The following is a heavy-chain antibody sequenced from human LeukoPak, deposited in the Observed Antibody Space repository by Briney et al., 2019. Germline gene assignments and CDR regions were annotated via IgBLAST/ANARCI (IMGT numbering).Heavy chain of an antibody. CDR2: IYYSGST. V-gene: IGHV4-30-4*02. CDR3: ARYHYDYGDYYFDY. Sequence: PPETLSLTCTVSGGAISSGAYYWGWIRQPPGKGLEWIGYIYYSGSTYYNPSLKSRVTISLDTSKNQFSLNLRSVTAADTAVYYCARYHYDYGDYYFDYWGQGALVTVSS. D-gene: IGHD4-17*01. CDR1: GGAISSGAYY. J-gene: IGHJ4*02.